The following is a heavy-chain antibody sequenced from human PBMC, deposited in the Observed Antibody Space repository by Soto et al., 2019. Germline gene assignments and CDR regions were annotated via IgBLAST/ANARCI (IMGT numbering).Heavy chain of an antibody. Sequence: PGGSLRLSCAASGLTFSSYGMHWVRQAPGKGLEWVAVISYDGSNKYYADSVKGRFTISRDNSKNTLYLQMNSLRAEDTAVYYCARTLRVGAKPFDYWGQGTLVTVSS. D-gene: IGHD1-26*01. J-gene: IGHJ4*02. CDR3: ARTLRVGAKPFDY. V-gene: IGHV3-30*03. CDR2: ISYDGSNK. CDR1: GLTFSSYG.